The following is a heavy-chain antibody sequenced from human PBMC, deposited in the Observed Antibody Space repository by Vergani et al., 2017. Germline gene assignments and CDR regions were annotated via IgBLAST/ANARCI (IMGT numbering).Heavy chain of an antibody. CDR3: AKDRVTMVRGPYQGY. V-gene: IGHV3-23*04. CDR1: GFTFSSYS. Sequence: EVQLVESGGGLVKPGGSLRLSCAASGFTFSSYSMNWVRQAPGKGLEWVSAISGSGGSTYYADSVKGRFTISRDNSKNTLYLQMNSLRAEDTAVYYCAKDRVTMVRGPYQGYWGQGTLVTVSS. J-gene: IGHJ4*02. D-gene: IGHD3-10*01. CDR2: ISGSGGST.